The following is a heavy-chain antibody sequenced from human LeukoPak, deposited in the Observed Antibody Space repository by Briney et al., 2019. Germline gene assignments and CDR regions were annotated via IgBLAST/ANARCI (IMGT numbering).Heavy chain of an antibody. J-gene: IGHJ5*02. Sequence: SETLSLTCTVSAYSISSSYYWGWIRQPPGKGLEWIGSIHNSGSTFYNPSLKSRVTLSLDTFNNYLSLKLRSVTAADTAVYYCARVPTVANWFDPWGQGTLVTVSS. CDR3: ARVPTVANWFDP. D-gene: IGHD4-23*01. CDR1: AYSISSSYY. CDR2: IHNSGST. V-gene: IGHV4-38-2*02.